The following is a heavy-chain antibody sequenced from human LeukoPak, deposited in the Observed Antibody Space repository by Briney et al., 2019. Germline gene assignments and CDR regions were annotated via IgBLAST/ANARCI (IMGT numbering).Heavy chain of an antibody. CDR3: ARVGVVVPAGWLDP. CDR1: GGSISSYY. J-gene: IGHJ5*02. CDR2: IYYSGST. D-gene: IGHD2-2*01. V-gene: IGHV4-59*01. Sequence: PSETLSLTCTVSGGSISSYYWSWIRQPPGKGLEWIGYIYYSGSTNYNPSLKSRVTISVDTSKNQFSLKLSSVTAADTAVYYCARVGVVVPAGWLDPWGQGTLVTVSS.